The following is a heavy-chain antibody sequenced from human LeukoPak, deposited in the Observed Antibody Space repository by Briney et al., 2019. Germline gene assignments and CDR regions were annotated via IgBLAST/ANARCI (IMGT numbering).Heavy chain of an antibody. CDR1: EFTVSSNY. CDR3: AKDTPPGWTGAFDI. Sequence: PGGSLRLSCAASEFTVSSNYMSWVRQAPGKGLEWVSVIYGGGTTYYADSVKGRFTISRDNSKNTLYLQMNSLRAEDTAVYYCAKDTPPGWTGAFDIWGQGTMVTVSS. D-gene: IGHD6-19*01. CDR2: IYGGGTT. V-gene: IGHV3-53*01. J-gene: IGHJ3*02.